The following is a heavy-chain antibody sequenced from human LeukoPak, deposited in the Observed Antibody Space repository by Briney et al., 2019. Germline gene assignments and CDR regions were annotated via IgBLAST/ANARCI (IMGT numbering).Heavy chain of an antibody. CDR2: IYHSGST. CDR3: ARGFYRLVPAAIFYFDY. V-gene: IGHV4-30-2*01. D-gene: IGHD2-2*01. Sequence: SQTLSLTCTVSGGSISSGGYYWSWIRQPPGKGLEWIGYIYHSGSTYYNPSLKSRVTISVDRSKNQFSLKLSSVTAADTAVYYCARGFYRLVPAAIFYFDYWGQGTLVTVSS. J-gene: IGHJ4*02. CDR1: GGSISSGGYY.